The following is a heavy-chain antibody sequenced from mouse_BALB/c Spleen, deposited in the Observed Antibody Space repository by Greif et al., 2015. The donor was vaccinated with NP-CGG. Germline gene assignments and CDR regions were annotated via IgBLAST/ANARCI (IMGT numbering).Heavy chain of an antibody. CDR3: ARSHGSSYGYAMDY. CDR1: GYTFSSYW. D-gene: IGHD1-1*01. J-gene: IGHJ4*01. V-gene: IGHV1-9*01. Sequence: VQLQQSGAELMKPGASVKISCKATGYTFSSYWIEWVKQRPGHGLERIGEILPGSGSTNYNEKFKGKATFTADTSSNTAYMQLSSLTSEDSAVYYCARSHGSSYGYAMDYWGQGTSVTVSS. CDR2: ILPGSGST.